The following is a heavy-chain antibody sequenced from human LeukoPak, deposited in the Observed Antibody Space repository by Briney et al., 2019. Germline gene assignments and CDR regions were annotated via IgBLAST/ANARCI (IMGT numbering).Heavy chain of an antibody. CDR1: GFTFSSYA. D-gene: IGHD5-12*01. CDR2: INSNGGST. CDR3: VKGSGASGYDPLDY. V-gene: IGHV3-64D*06. J-gene: IGHJ4*02. Sequence: GGSLRLSCSASGFTFSSYAMHWVRQAPGKRLEFGSAINSNGGSTYYADSVKGRFTISRDNSKNTLYLQMSSLRAEDTAVYYCVKGSGASGYDPLDYWGQGTLVTVSS.